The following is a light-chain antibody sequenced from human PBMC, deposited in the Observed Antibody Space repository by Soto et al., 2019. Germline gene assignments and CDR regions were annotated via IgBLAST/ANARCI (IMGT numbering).Light chain of an antibody. CDR2: GAS. CDR3: QQYGSSSWT. J-gene: IGKJ1*01. CDR1: QSVSSSY. V-gene: IGKV3-20*01. Sequence: ENVLTQSPGTLSLSPGERATLSCRASQSVSSSYLAWYQQKPGQAPRLVIYGASSRATGIPDRFSGSGSGTDFTLTISRLEPEDFAVYYCQQYGSSSWTFGQGTKVDIK.